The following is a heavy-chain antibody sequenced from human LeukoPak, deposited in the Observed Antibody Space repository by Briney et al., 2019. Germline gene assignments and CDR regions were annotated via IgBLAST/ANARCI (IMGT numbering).Heavy chain of an antibody. CDR3: AGSRQWLVRNLDY. V-gene: IGHV4-59*01. Sequence: PSETLSLTCTVSGGSISSYYWSWIRQPPGKGLEWIGYIYYSGSTNYNPSLKSRVSISVDTSKNQFSLKLTSVTAADTALYYCAGSRQWLVRNLDYWGQGTLVTVSS. CDR1: GGSISSYY. CDR2: IYYSGST. J-gene: IGHJ4*02. D-gene: IGHD6-19*01.